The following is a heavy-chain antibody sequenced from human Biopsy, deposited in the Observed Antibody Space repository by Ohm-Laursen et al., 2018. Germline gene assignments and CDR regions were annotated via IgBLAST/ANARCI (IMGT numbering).Heavy chain of an antibody. V-gene: IGHV3-21*06. CDR2: ITGGGNYI. D-gene: IGHD4-17*01. CDR3: ATAAYAPPYFDL. CDR1: GVTLSCYA. J-gene: IGHJ4*02. Sequence: SLRLSCAAPGVTLSCYAMNWVRQAPGKGLEWVSSITGGGNYINYADSVRGRFTISRDNSKNSVYLVMSSLRAEDTAVYFCATAAYAPPYFDLWGRGTVVTVSS.